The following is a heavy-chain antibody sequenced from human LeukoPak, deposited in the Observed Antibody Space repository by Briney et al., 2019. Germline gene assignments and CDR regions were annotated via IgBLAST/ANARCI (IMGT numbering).Heavy chain of an antibody. Sequence: SETLSLTCTVSGYSTSSGYYWSWIRQPPGKGLEWIGYIYYSGSTYYNPSLKSRVTISVDTSKNQFSLKLSSVTAADTAVYYCARFPITIFGVVMNYFDYWGQGTLVTVSS. CDR2: IYYSGST. V-gene: IGHV4-30-4*08. D-gene: IGHD3-3*01. CDR3: ARFPITIFGVVMNYFDY. J-gene: IGHJ4*02. CDR1: GYSTSSGYY.